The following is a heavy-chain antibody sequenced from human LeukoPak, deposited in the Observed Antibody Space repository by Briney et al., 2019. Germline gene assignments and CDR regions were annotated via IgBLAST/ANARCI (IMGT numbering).Heavy chain of an antibody. D-gene: IGHD4-17*01. CDR1: GDSVSSNSAA. Sequence: SQTLSLTCAISGDSVSSNSAAWNWIRQSPWRGLEWLGRTYYRSKWYNDYAVSVKSRITINPDTYKNQFSLQLNSVTPEDTAVYYCARGGGVVYGDYDPSGGSFDYWGQGTLVTVSS. V-gene: IGHV6-1*01. CDR2: TYYRSKWYN. J-gene: IGHJ4*02. CDR3: ARGGGVVYGDYDPSGGSFDY.